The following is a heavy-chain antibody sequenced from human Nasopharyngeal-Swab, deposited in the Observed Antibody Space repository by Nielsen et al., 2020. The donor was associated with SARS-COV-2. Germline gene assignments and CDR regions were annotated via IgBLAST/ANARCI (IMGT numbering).Heavy chain of an antibody. D-gene: IGHD3-16*02. CDR1: RFTFSSYG. Sequence: GESLKISCAASRFTFSSYGMHWVRQAPGKGLEWVAVISYDGSNKYYADSVKGRFTISRDNSKNTLYLQMNSLRAEDTAVYYCAKEDPYRDAFDIWGQGTMVTVSS. V-gene: IGHV3-30*18. CDR2: ISYDGSNK. J-gene: IGHJ3*02. CDR3: AKEDPYRDAFDI.